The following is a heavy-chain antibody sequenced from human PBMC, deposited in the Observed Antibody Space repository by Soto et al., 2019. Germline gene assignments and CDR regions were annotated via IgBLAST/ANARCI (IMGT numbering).Heavy chain of an antibody. Sequence: SETLSLTCTVSGGSVSSSSYSWSWIRQPPGTGLEWIGYIYHSGSTYYNPSLKSRVTISVDRSKNQFSLKLSSVTAADTAVYYCARVPDRWGQGTLVTVSS. CDR2: IYHSGST. V-gene: IGHV4-30-2*01. J-gene: IGHJ5*02. D-gene: IGHD2-2*01. CDR3: ARVPDR. CDR1: GGSVSSSSYS.